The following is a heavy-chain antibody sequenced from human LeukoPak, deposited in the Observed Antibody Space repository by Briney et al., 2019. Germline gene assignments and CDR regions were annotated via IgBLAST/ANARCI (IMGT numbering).Heavy chain of an antibody. V-gene: IGHV1-69*01. D-gene: IGHD4-17*01. CDR1: GGTFSSYA. Sequence: EASVKVSCKASGGTFSSYAISRVRQAPGQGLEWMGGIIPIFGTANYAQKFQGRVTITADESTSTAYMELSSLRSEDTAVYYCARDPAGVTTSVSYLDYWGQGTLVTVSS. CDR2: IIPIFGTA. CDR3: ARDPAGVTTSVSYLDY. J-gene: IGHJ4*02.